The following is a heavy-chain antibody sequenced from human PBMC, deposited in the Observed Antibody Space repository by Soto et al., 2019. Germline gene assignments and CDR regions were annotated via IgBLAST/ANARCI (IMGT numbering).Heavy chain of an antibody. CDR2: ISSSGRNT. V-gene: IGHV3-23*01. CDR3: AKFDFRYGMDV. CDR1: GFTFSNFA. Sequence: PGGSLRLSCAASGFTFSNFAMTWVRQAPGKGLDWVSSISSSGRNTYYASSVKGRFTISRDSSKNTIYLQMNTLGAEDTAVYYCAKFDFRYGMDVWGQGTTVTVSS. D-gene: IGHD3-3*01. J-gene: IGHJ6*02.